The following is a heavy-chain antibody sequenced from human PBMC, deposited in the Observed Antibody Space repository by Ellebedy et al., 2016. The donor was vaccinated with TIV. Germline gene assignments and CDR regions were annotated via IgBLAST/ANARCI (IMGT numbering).Heavy chain of an antibody. CDR2: INPNSGGT. D-gene: IGHD5-24*01. J-gene: IGHJ4*02. CDR3: ARDRGRWLQYLDY. CDR1: GYTFTSYY. V-gene: IGHV1-2*02. Sequence: ASVKVSCKASGYTFTSYYVHWVRQAPGQGLEWMGWINPNSGGTYYAQKFKGRVTMTRDTSISTAHMEVSRLTSDDTAVYYCARDRGRWLQYLDYWGQGTLVTVSS.